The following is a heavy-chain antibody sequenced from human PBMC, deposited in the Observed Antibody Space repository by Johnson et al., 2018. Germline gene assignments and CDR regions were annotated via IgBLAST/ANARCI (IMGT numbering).Heavy chain of an antibody. CDR2: ISYDGSNK. V-gene: IGHV3-30*18. Sequence: QVQLVQSGGGVVQPGRSLRLSCAASGFTFSSYAMHWVRQAPGKGLEWVAVISYDGSNKYYADSVKGRFTISRDNSKNTLYLQMNSLRAEDTAVYYCAKSGGYSSSWYGSHMDVWGKGTTVTVSS. D-gene: IGHD6-13*01. CDR1: GFTFSSYA. J-gene: IGHJ6*03. CDR3: AKSGGYSSSWYGSHMDV.